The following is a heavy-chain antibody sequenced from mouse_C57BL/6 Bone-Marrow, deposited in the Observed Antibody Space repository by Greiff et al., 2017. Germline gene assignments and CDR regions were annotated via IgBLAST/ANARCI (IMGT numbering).Heavy chain of an antibody. CDR3: ARIALYYYGSSYAMDY. CDR1: GFSLSTFGMG. CDR2: IWWDDDK. Sequence: QVTLKVSGPGILQPSQTLSLTCSFSGFSLSTFGMGVGWIRQPSGKGLEWLAHIWWDDDKYYNPALKSRLTISKDTSKNQVFLKIANVDTADTATYYCARIALYYYGSSYAMDYWGQGTSVTVSS. V-gene: IGHV8-8*01. D-gene: IGHD1-1*01. J-gene: IGHJ4*01.